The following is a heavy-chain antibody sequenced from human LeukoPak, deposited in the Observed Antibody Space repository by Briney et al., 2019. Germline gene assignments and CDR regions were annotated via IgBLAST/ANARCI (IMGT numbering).Heavy chain of an antibody. CDR1: GFTFSRDS. CDR2: ISYDSAIK. Sequence: GGSLRLSCAASGFTFSRDSMNWVRQAPGKGLEWISYISYDSAIKYYADSVRGRFTISRDNAKNSLSLQMHSLRAEDTAVYYCVRDNPRCCGVVPVNIDDFWGQGTLVTVSS. CDR3: VRDNPRCCGVVPVNIDDF. D-gene: IGHD2-15*01. V-gene: IGHV3-48*01. J-gene: IGHJ4*02.